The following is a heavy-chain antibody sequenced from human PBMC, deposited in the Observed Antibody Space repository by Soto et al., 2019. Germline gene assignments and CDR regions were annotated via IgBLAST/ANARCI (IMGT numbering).Heavy chain of an antibody. V-gene: IGHV4-31*03. J-gene: IGHJ4*02. CDR3: ASHTISPHYFDY. D-gene: IGHD3-3*01. Sequence: PSETLSLTCTVSGGSISSGGYYWSWIRQHPGKGLEWIGYIYYSGSTYYNPSLKSRVTISVDTSKNQFSLKLSSVTAADTAVYYCASHTISPHYFDYWGQGTLVTVSS. CDR1: GGSISSGGYY. CDR2: IYYSGST.